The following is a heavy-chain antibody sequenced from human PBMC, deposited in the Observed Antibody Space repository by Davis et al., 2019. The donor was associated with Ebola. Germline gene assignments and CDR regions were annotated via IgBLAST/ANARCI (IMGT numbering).Heavy chain of an antibody. V-gene: IGHV7-4-1*02. J-gene: IGHJ3*02. CDR2: INTNTGNP. CDR1: GYSFTTYG. CDR3: ASLPDI. Sequence: AASVKVSCKASGYSFTTYGMHCVRQAPGQGLEWMVWINTNTGNPTYAKGFTGRFVFSLDTSVSTAYLQISSLKAEDTAVYFCASLPDIWGQGTMVTVSS.